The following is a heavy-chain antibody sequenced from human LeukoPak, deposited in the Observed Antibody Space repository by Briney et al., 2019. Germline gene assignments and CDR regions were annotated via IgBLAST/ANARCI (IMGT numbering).Heavy chain of an antibody. J-gene: IGHJ4*02. V-gene: IGHV4-34*01. Sequence: PSETLSLTCAVYGGSFSGYYWSWIRQPPGKGLEWIGEINHSGSTNYNPSLKSRVTISVDTSKNQFSLKLSSVTAADTAVYYCARGPGDIVATSGVSIDYWGQGTLVTVSS. CDR1: GGSFSGYY. D-gene: IGHD5-12*01. CDR2: INHSGST. CDR3: ARGPGDIVATSGVSIDY.